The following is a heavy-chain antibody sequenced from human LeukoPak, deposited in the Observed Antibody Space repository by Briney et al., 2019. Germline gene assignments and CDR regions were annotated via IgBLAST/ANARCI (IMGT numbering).Heavy chain of an antibody. CDR3: ARGIAVAGFDY. Sequence: HSETLSLTCAVYGGSFSGYYWSWIRQPPGKGLEWIGEINHSGSTNYNPSLKSRVTISVDTSKNQFSLKLSSVTAADTAVYYCARGIAVAGFDYWGQGTLVTVSS. CDR2: INHSGST. D-gene: IGHD6-19*01. J-gene: IGHJ4*02. CDR1: GGSFSGYY. V-gene: IGHV4-34*01.